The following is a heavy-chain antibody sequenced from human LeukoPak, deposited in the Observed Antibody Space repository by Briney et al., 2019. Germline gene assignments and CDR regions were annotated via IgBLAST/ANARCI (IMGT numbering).Heavy chain of an antibody. CDR3: ASRGVYCSSTSCQGPYYYYGMDV. CDR1: GGTFSSYA. J-gene: IGHJ6*04. V-gene: IGHV1-69*13. CDR2: NIPIFGTA. Sequence: SVKVSCKASGGTFSSYAISWVRQAPGQGLEWMGGNIPIFGTANYAQKFQGRVTITADESTSTAYMELSSLRSEDTAVYYCASRGVYCSSTSCQGPYYYYGMDVWGKGTTVTVSS. D-gene: IGHD2-2*01.